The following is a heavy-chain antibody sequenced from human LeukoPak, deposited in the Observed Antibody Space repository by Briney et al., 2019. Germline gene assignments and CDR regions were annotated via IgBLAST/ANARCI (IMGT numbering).Heavy chain of an antibody. V-gene: IGHV5-51*01. J-gene: IGHJ3*02. CDR3: ARLVSYCGGDCSDAFDI. Sequence: GESLKISCKGSGYSFTSYWIGWVRQMPGKGLEWMGIIYPGDSDTRYSPSFQGQVTISADKSISTAYLQWSSLKASDTAMYYCARLVSYCGGDCSDAFDIWGQGTMVTVSS. CDR2: IYPGDSDT. CDR1: GYSFTSYW. D-gene: IGHD2-21*01.